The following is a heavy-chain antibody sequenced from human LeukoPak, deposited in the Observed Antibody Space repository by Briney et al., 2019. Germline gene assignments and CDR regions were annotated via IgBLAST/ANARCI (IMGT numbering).Heavy chain of an antibody. CDR3: AKDQTLAYYDILTGPPTLDY. Sequence: PGGSLRLSCAASGFTFSSYGMHWVRQAPGKGLEWVSAISGSGGSTYYADSVKGRFTISRDNSKNTLYLQMNSLRAEDTAVYYCAKDQTLAYYDILTGPPTLDYWGQGTLVTVSS. J-gene: IGHJ4*02. D-gene: IGHD3-9*01. CDR1: GFTFSSYG. CDR2: ISGSGGST. V-gene: IGHV3-23*01.